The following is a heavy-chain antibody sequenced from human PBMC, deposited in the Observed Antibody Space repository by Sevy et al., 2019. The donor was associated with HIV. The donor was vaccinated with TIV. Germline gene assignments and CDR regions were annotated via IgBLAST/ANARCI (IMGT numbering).Heavy chain of an antibody. Sequence: GGSLRLSCVASGFSFDDFAMHWVRQAPGKGLEWVSSISTSSSYIYYADSVKGRFTISRDNARNSLYLQMNSLRAADTAVYYCARDLEEYCSGGSCTRFDYWGQGTLVTVSS. J-gene: IGHJ4*02. V-gene: IGHV3-21*06. CDR1: GFSFDDFA. CDR3: ARDLEEYCSGGSCTRFDY. D-gene: IGHD2-15*01. CDR2: ISTSSSYI.